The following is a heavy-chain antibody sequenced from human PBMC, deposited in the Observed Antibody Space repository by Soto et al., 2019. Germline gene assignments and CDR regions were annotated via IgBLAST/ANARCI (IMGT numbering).Heavy chain of an antibody. Sequence: QITLKESGPTLVKPTQTLTLTCTFSGFSLSTSGVGVGWIRQPPGKALEWLALIYWDDDKRYSPSLKSRLTTTTDTYKNHVVLTMTNMDPVDTATYYCAHRSYPPSYDDVWGSYRPKSYDAFDIWGQGTMVTVSS. D-gene: IGHD3-16*02. CDR1: GFSLSTSGVG. J-gene: IGHJ3*02. CDR3: AHRSYPPSYDDVWGSYRPKSYDAFDI. V-gene: IGHV2-5*02. CDR2: IYWDDDK.